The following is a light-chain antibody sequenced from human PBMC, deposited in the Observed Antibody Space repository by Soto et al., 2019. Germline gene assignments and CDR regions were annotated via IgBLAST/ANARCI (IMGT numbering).Light chain of an antibody. V-gene: IGLV4-69*01. Sequence: QSVLTQSPSPSASLGASVKLTCTLSSGHSNYAIAWHQQQSEKGPRYLMKLNSDGSHSKGDGIPDRFSGSSSGAERYLTISSLQCEDEADYYCQTWGSGIVVFGGGTKVTGL. CDR2: LNSDGSH. CDR1: SGHSNYA. J-gene: IGLJ2*01. CDR3: QTWGSGIVV.